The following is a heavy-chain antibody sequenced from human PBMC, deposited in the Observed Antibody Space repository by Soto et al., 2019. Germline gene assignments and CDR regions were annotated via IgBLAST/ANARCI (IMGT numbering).Heavy chain of an antibody. Sequence: QVQLQESGPGLVKPSETLSLTCTVSGGSISPYSWSWIRQSPGKGLEWTGYIYYTGSTDYNPSLKSRVSISVDTSKNQFSLKLTSVTAADTAVYYCARGQRWLVPRHWGQGTLVTVSS. J-gene: IGHJ4*02. CDR1: GGSISPYS. V-gene: IGHV4-59*01. CDR3: ARGQRWLVPRH. CDR2: IYYTGST. D-gene: IGHD2-15*01.